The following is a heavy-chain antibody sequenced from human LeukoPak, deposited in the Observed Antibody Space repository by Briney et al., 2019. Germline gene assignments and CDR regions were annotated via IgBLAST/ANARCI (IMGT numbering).Heavy chain of an antibody. CDR3: ARYGTDPFDI. V-gene: IGHV3-74*01. Sequence: GGSLRLSCAASGFTFSRYWMHWVRQAPGKGLVWVSRINNDGSNTYYADSVKGGFTISRDNAKNTPYLQMDGLRAEDTALYYCARYGTDPFDIWGQGTLVTVSS. CDR1: GFTFSRYW. J-gene: IGHJ3*02. CDR2: INNDGSNT. D-gene: IGHD4-17*01.